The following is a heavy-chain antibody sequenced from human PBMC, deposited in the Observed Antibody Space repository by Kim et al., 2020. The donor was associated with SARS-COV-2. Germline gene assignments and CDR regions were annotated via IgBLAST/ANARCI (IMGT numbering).Heavy chain of an antibody. V-gene: IGHV4-59*13. CDR1: GGSISSYY. CDR2: IYYSGST. D-gene: IGHD5-12*01. J-gene: IGHJ4*02. CDR3: ARKGSGYDPFDY. Sequence: SETLSLTCTVSGGSISSYYWSWIRQPPGKGLEWIGYIYYSGSTNYNPSLKSRVTISVDTSKNQFSLKLSSVTAADTAVYYCARKGSGYDPFDYWGQGTLVTVSS.